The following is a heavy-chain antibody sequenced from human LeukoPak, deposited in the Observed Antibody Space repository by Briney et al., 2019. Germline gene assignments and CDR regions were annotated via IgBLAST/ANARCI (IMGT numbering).Heavy chain of an antibody. CDR3: ARGTAPDTH. Sequence: KTSETLSLTCTVSGGSISNFFWNWVRQPPGKGLEWIGYVYYSGDTNYNPSLKSRVTISVDTSKNQFSLKLRSVTAADTAVYYCARGTAPDTHWGQGALVTVSS. CDR1: GGSISNFF. CDR2: VYYSGDT. J-gene: IGHJ4*02. D-gene: IGHD6-13*01. V-gene: IGHV4-59*08.